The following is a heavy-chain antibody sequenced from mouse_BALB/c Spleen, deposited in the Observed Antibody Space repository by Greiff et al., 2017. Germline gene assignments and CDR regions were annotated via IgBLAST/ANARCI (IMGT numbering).Heavy chain of an antibody. CDR2: IDPANGNT. CDR1: GFNIKDTY. Sequence: VQLQQSGAELVKPGASVKLSCTASGFNIKDTYMHWVKQRPEQGLEWIGRIDPANGNTKYDPKFQGKATITADTSSNPAYLQLSSLTSEDTAVYYCARDYYRYSYYFDYWGQGTTLTVSS. J-gene: IGHJ2*01. D-gene: IGHD2-14*01. CDR3: ARDYYRYSYYFDY. V-gene: IGHV14-3*02.